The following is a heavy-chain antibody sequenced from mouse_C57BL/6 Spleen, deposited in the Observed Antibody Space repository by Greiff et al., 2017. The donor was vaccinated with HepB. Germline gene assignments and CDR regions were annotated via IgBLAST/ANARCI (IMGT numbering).Heavy chain of an antibody. D-gene: IGHD1-1*01. Sequence: EVQRVESGPELVKPGASVKIPCKASGYTFTDYNMDWVKQSHGKSLEWIGDINPNNGGTIYNQKFKGKATLTVDKSSSTAYMELRSLTSEDTAVYYCAREITTVVAPYAMDYWGQGTSVTVSS. J-gene: IGHJ4*01. CDR2: INPNNGGT. CDR1: GYTFTDYN. V-gene: IGHV1-18*01. CDR3: AREITTVVAPYAMDY.